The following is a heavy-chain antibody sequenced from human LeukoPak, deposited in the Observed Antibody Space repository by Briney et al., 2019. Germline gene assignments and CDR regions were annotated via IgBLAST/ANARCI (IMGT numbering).Heavy chain of an antibody. V-gene: IGHV3-9*01. CDR2: ISWNSGSI. J-gene: IGHJ4*02. D-gene: IGHD6-19*01. CDR1: GFTFDDYA. CDR3: ARDERYSSGWYYFDY. Sequence: GGSLRLSCAASGFTFDDYAMHWVRQAPGKGLEWVSGISWNSGSIGYADSVKGRFTISRDNAKNSLYLQMNSLRAEDTAVYYCARDERYSSGWYYFDYWGQGTLVTVSS.